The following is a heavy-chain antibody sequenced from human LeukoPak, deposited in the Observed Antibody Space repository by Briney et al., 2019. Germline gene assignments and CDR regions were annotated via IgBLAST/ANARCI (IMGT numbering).Heavy chain of an antibody. CDR2: FFLKGST. D-gene: IGHD2-2*01. CDR1: GYSITSAYY. J-gene: IGHJ4*02. CDR3: ARVARCTSCFDVDY. V-gene: IGHV4-38-2*02. Sequence: PSETPSLTCTVSGYSITSAYYWGWIRQPPGKGLEWIGSFFLKGSTYYNPSLKSRVTISVDTSKNQFSLTLSSVTAADTAVYYCARVARCTSCFDVDYWGQGTLVTVSS.